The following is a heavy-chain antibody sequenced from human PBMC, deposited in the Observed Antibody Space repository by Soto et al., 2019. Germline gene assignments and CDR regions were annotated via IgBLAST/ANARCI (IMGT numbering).Heavy chain of an antibody. CDR2: MNPNSGNK. CDR1: GYTFTSYD. Sequence: SVKVSCKASGYTFTSYDINWVRQATGQGLEWMGWMNPNSGNKGYAQKFQGRVTMTRNTSTSKEYMEMSSLRSEDTDVYYCARKRPPARTIFGVVIRYYYYGMDVWGQGPTVIVSS. D-gene: IGHD3-3*01. V-gene: IGHV1-8*01. J-gene: IGHJ6*02. CDR3: ARKRPPARTIFGVVIRYYYYGMDV.